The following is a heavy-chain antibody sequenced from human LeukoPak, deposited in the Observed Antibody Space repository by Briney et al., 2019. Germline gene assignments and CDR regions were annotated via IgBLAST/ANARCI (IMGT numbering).Heavy chain of an antibody. CDR3: ASLKNSYGTSGDY. V-gene: IGHV4-4*02. CDR2: IYHSGST. CDR1: GGSISSSNW. J-gene: IGHJ4*02. Sequence: SGTLSLTCAVSGGSISSSNWWSWVRQPPGKGLEWIGEIYHSGSTNYNPSLKSRVTISVDKSKNQFSLKLSSVTAADTAVYYCASLKNSYGTSGDYWGQGTLVTVSS. D-gene: IGHD5-18*01.